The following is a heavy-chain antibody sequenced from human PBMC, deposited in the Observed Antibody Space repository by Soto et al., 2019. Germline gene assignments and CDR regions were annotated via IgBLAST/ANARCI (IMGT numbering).Heavy chain of an antibody. CDR2: IGIGGDA. D-gene: IGHD3-16*01. J-gene: IGHJ5*02. CDR1: GFSFSTYA. V-gene: IGHV3-23*01. CDR3: AWGGSLAA. Sequence: EVQLLESGGGLVQPGGSLRLSCAASGFSFSTYAMSWVRQPPGKGPEGVSVIGIGGDANYADSVRGRFTISRDNSKNTLYLQMNSLRADDTAVYPCAWGGSLAAWGPGTLVTVSS.